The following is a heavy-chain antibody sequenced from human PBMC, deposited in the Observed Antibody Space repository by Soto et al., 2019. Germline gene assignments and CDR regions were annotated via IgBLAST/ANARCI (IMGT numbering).Heavy chain of an antibody. V-gene: IGHV5-10-1*01. D-gene: IGHD6-13*01. J-gene: IGHJ4*02. CDR1: GYSFTSYW. CDR2: IDPSDSYT. CDR3: ARHRYSSSLN. Sequence: EVQLVQSGAEVKKPGESLRISCKGFGYSFTSYWITWVRQMPGKGPEWMGRIDPSDSYTNYSPSFQGHVTISADKSISTAYLLWGSLKASDTAMYYCARHRYSSSLNWGQGTLVTVSS.